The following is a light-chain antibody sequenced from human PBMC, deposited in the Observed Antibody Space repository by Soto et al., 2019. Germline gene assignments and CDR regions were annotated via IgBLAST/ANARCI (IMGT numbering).Light chain of an antibody. V-gene: IGKV3-11*01. CDR3: QQRSNWVS. CDR2: DAS. Sequence: EIVLTQSPATLSLSPGERATLSCRASQSVSSYLAWYQQKPGQAPRLLIYDASNRATGIPARFSGSGSGTDYTLTINSLEPEDFAVYYCQQRSNWVSFGGGTKVEIK. J-gene: IGKJ4*01. CDR1: QSVSSY.